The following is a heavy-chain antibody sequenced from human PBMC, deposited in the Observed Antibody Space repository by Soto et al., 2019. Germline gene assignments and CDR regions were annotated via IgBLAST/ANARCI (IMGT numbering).Heavy chain of an antibody. CDR1: GYSFTSYW. J-gene: IGHJ4*02. Sequence: GESLKISCKGSGYSFTSYWIGWVRQMPGKGLEWMGIIYPGDSDTRYSPSFQGQVTISADKSISTAYLQWSSLKASDTAMYYCARVSRITARPGDGGDYWGQGTMVTDSS. CDR3: ARVSRITARPGDGGDY. V-gene: IGHV5-51*01. D-gene: IGHD6-6*01. CDR2: IYPGDSDT.